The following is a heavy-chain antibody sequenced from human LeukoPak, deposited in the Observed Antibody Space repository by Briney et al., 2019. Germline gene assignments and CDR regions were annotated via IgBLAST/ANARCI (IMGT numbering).Heavy chain of an antibody. J-gene: IGHJ5*02. CDR2: INHSGSA. V-gene: IGHV4-34*01. CDR1: GGSFSGYY. CDR3: ARDVAGTVWFDP. Sequence: SETLSLTCAVSGGSFSGYYWTWIRQPPGEGLEWIGEINHSGSANYNPSLKSRVTISLDTSKNQFSLKLSSVTAADTAVYYCARDVAGTVWFDPWGQGTLVTVSS. D-gene: IGHD6-19*01.